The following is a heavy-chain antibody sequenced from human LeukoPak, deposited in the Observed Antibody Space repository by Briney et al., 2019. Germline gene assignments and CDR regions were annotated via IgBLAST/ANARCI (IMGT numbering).Heavy chain of an antibody. J-gene: IGHJ4*02. Sequence: GGSLRLSCAASGFTFSSNYMSWVRQAPGKGLEWVSVIYSGGSTYYADSVKGRFTISRDNSKNTLYLQMNSLRAEDTAVYFCAGEIAAAGRFDYWGQGTLVTVSS. V-gene: IGHV3-66*02. D-gene: IGHD6-13*01. CDR1: GFTFSSNY. CDR3: AGEIAAAGRFDY. CDR2: IYSGGST.